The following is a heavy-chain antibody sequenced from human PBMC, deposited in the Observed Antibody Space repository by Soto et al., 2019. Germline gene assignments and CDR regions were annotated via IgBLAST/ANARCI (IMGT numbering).Heavy chain of an antibody. CDR2: IYYSGST. J-gene: IGHJ4*02. CDR1: RGSISSGTNY. CDR3: ARNEPAWYFQS. V-gene: IGHV4-39*01. Sequence: SETLSLTCTFSRGSISSGTNYWAWIRQPPGKGLEWIANIYYSGSTFYNPSLKSRVTISLDTSKNQFSLKLRSVTAADTAVYYCARNEPAWYFQSLGQGTLVNVSS.